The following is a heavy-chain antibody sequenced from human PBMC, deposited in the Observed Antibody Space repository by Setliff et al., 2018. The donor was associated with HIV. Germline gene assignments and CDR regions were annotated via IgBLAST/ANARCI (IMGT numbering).Heavy chain of an antibody. CDR1: GFTFSSYT. CDR3: ARPYTVWVYGMDV. CDR2: INADGSIT. Sequence: LRLSCAASGFTFSSYTMNWVRQAPGKGLDWVSRINADGSITDYADSVKGRFTISRDNAKNPLYMQMNRLRAEDTAVYYCARPYTVWVYGMDVWGQGTTVTVSS. J-gene: IGHJ6*02. V-gene: IGHV3-74*01. D-gene: IGHD2-8*01.